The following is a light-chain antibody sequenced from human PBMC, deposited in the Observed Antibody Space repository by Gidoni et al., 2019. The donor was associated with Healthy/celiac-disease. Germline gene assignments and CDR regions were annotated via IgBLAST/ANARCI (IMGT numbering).Light chain of an antibody. CDR1: QSVLYSSNNKYY. V-gene: IGKV4-1*01. Sequence: DIVMTQSPDSLAVSLGERATINCKSSQSVLYSSNNKYYLAWYQQKPGQPPKLLISWASTRESGVPDRFSGSGSGTDFTLTISSLQAEDVAVYYCQQYYSTPYTFGQGTKLEIK. CDR3: QQYYSTPYT. J-gene: IGKJ2*01. CDR2: WAS.